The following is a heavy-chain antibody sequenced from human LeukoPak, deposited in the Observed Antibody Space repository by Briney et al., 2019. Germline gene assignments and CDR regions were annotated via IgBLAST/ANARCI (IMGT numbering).Heavy chain of an antibody. J-gene: IGHJ4*02. CDR2: IYTSGTI. CDR3: ARVRYYYDGSGNNAYYFDL. D-gene: IGHD3-22*01. V-gene: IGHV4-4*07. Sequence: SETLSLTCTVSGGSISSYYWSWIRQPAGKGLEWIGRIYTSGTINYNPSLKSRITMSVDMSKNQFSLGLSSVTAADTAVYYCARVRYYYDGSGNNAYYFDLWGQGTLVTVSS. CDR1: GGSISSYY.